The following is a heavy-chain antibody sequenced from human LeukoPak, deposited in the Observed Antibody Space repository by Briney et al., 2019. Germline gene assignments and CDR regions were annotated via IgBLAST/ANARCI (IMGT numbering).Heavy chain of an antibody. CDR2: IKQDGSEK. J-gene: IGHJ4*02. CDR3: ARDYYDYSGPIDY. Sequence: PGGSLRLSCAASGFTFSSYWMNWVRQAPGKGLEWVAKIKQDGSEKYYVDSVKGRFTISRDNAKNSLYLQMNSLRAEDTAVYYCARDYYDYSGPIDYWGQGTLVTVSS. D-gene: IGHD3-22*01. CDR1: GFTFSSYW. V-gene: IGHV3-7*01.